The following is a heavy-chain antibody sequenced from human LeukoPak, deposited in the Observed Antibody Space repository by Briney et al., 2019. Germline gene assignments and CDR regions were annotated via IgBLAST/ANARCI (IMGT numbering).Heavy chain of an antibody. D-gene: IGHD3-16*01. J-gene: IGHJ3*02. CDR3: AKADATIGGAFDT. Sequence: GGSLRLSCAASRFIFRNYAMSWVRQAPGRGLEGLSIISGTADSKYYADSVKGRFTISRDNPRSTLYLEMNILRAEDTAVYYCAKADATIGGAFDTWGQGTMVIVSS. CDR2: ISGTADSK. V-gene: IGHV3-23*01. CDR1: RFIFRNYA.